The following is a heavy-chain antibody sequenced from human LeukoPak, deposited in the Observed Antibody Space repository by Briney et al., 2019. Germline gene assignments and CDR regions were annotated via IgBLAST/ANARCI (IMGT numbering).Heavy chain of an antibody. J-gene: IGHJ5*02. D-gene: IGHD6-13*01. V-gene: IGHV3-23*01. CDR3: AKGRIAIEFDP. CDR2: ISGSGTST. Sequence: GGSLRLSCAASGFTFASYGMSWVRQAPGKGLEWISAISGSGTSTYYADSVKGRFTISRDNSKNTLYLQMNSLRAEDTAVYYCAKGRIAIEFDPWGQGTLVTVSS. CDR1: GFTFASYG.